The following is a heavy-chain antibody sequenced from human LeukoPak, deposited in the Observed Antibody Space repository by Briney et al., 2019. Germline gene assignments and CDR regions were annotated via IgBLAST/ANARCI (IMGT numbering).Heavy chain of an antibody. CDR2: IKQDGSEK. D-gene: IGHD6-13*01. CDR3: ARDTLAAAFDY. Sequence: PGGSLRLSCATSGFTFSGYWMSWVRQAPGKGLEWVANIKQDGSEKYYVDSVKGRFTISRDNAKNSLYLQMNSLRAEDTAVYYCARDTLAAAFDYWGQGTLVTVSS. CDR1: GFTFSGYW. V-gene: IGHV3-7*01. J-gene: IGHJ4*02.